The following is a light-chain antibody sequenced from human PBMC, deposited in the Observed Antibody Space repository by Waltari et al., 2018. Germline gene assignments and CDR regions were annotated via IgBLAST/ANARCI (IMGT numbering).Light chain of an antibody. CDR3: VQGIEFPFT. Sequence: DVVMTQIPLSLPITPGEPASLSCRSSQSLLYSNGNTYLHWYLQKPGQSPQLLIYGGSNRASGVPDRFSGSGSGTDFTLKISRVEAEDVGVYYCVQGIEFPFTFGPGTKLDIK. CDR1: QSLLYSNGNTY. J-gene: IGKJ3*01. V-gene: IGKV2-40*01. CDR2: GGS.